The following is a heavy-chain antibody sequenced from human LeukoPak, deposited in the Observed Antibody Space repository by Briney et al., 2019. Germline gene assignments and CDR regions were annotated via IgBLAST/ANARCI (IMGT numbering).Heavy chain of an antibody. CDR3: ARRRYSSFYYMDV. Sequence: ASVKVSCKASGYTFTSYAMNWVRQAPGQGLEWMGWMNPNSGNTGYAQKFQGRVTMTRNTSISTAYMELSSLRSEDTAVYYCARRRYSSFYYMDVWGKGTTVTISS. D-gene: IGHD6-19*01. V-gene: IGHV1-8*02. CDR1: GYTFTSYA. J-gene: IGHJ6*03. CDR2: MNPNSGNT.